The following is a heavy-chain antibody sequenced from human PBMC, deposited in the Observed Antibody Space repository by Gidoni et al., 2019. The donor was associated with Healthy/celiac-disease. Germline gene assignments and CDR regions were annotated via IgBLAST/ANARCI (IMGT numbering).Heavy chain of an antibody. CDR1: GFTFSSYA. V-gene: IGHV3-23*01. CDR3: AKDLLIQLRVGDAFDI. D-gene: IGHD5-18*01. J-gene: IGHJ3*02. Sequence: EVQLLESGGGLVQPGGSLRLSCAASGFTFSSYAMSWVRQAPGKGLEWVSAIRGSGGSTYYADSVKGRFTISRDNSKNTLYLQMNSLRAEDTAVYYCAKDLLIQLRVGDAFDIWGQGTMVTVSS. CDR2: IRGSGGST.